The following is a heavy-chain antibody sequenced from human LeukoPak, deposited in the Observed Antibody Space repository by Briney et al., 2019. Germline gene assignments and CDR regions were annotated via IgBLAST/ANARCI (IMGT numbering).Heavy chain of an antibody. Sequence: SETLSLTCTVSGDSISNGDYYWSWVRQPPGQGLEWIGYIYYSGSTNYNPSLKSRVTISVDTSKNQFSLKLSSVTAADTAVYYCARGLRTSDLSVLGTYDYWGQGTLVTVSS. J-gene: IGHJ4*02. CDR3: ARGLRTSDLSVLGTYDY. CDR1: GDSISNGDYY. V-gene: IGHV4-61*08. CDR2: IYYSGST. D-gene: IGHD1-1*01.